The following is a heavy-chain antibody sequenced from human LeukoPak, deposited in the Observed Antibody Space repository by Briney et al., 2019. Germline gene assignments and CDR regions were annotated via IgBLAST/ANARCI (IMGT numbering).Heavy chain of an antibody. CDR3: ARRVGDKDYFDY. CDR2: IYYSGST. D-gene: IGHD1-26*01. Sequence: SETLSLTCTVSGGSMSSYYWSWIRQPPGKGLEWIGYIYYSGSTNYNPSLKSRVTISVDTSKNQFSLKLGSVTAADTAVYYCARRVGDKDYFDYWGQGTLVTVSS. J-gene: IGHJ4*02. CDR1: GGSMSSYY. V-gene: IGHV4-59*01.